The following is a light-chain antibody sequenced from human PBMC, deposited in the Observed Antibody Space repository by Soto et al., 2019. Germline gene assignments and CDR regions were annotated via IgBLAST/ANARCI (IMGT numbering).Light chain of an antibody. Sequence: EIGLTEFPGTLSLSSGERATLSCRASQSVSSSYLAWYQQKPGQAPRLLIYGASSRATGIPDRLSGSGSGTDFTLTISRLESYYFAVYYCEQYGSSISFGGGTRLDI. CDR2: GAS. V-gene: IGKV3-20*01. J-gene: IGKJ4*01. CDR3: EQYGSSIS. CDR1: QSVSSSY.